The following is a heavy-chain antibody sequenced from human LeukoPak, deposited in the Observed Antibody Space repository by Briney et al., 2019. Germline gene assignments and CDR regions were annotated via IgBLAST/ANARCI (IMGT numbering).Heavy chain of an antibody. CDR2: ISGSGGTT. D-gene: IGHD1-26*01. V-gene: IGHV3-23*01. Sequence: GGSLRLSCAAYGFTFSSYVMTWVRQAPGKGLEWVSTISGSGGTTYYADSVKGRFTVSSDNSKNSLYLQRNSLRAEDTAVYYCARDGGTYHFDYWGQGTLVTVSS. J-gene: IGHJ4*02. CDR1: GFTFSSYV. CDR3: ARDGGTYHFDY.